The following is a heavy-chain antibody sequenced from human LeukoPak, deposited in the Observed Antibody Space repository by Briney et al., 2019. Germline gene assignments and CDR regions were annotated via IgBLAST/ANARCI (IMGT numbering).Heavy chain of an antibody. CDR1: GFTFSSYW. CDR3: ARDLSWGSEHNWFDP. J-gene: IGHJ5*02. V-gene: IGHV3-21*01. Sequence: GGSLRLSCAASGFTFSSYWMSWVRQAPGKGLEWVSSISSSSSYIYYADSVKGRFTISRDNAKNSLYLQMNSLRAEDTAVYYCARDLSWGSEHNWFDPWGQGTLVTVSS. D-gene: IGHD7-27*01. CDR2: ISSSSSYI.